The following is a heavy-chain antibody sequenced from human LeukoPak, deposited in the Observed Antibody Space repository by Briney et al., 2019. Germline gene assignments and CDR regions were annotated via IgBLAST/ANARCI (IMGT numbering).Heavy chain of an antibody. V-gene: IGHV4-39*01. J-gene: IGHJ4*02. D-gene: IGHD3-10*01. CDR3: AGTYYYGSGGVY. Sequence: SETLSLTCTVSGGSISSSSYYWGWIRQPPGKGLEWIGSIYYSGSTYYNPSLKSRVTISVDTSKNQFSLKLSSVTAADTAVYYCAGTYYYGSGGVYWGQGTLVTVSS. CDR2: IYYSGST. CDR1: GGSISSSSYY.